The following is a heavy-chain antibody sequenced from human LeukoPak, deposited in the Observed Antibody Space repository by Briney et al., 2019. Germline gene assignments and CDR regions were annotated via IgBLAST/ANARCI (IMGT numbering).Heavy chain of an antibody. CDR2: ISNSDYST. Sequence: GGSLRLSCAASGFTFSDYYMSWIRQAPGKGLEWVSTISNSDYSTYYADSVKGRLTISRANSENTLYLQMNNLRAEDTAVYYCAKATGYLLWGQGTLVTVSS. CDR3: AKATGYLL. D-gene: IGHD1-14*01. CDR1: GFTFSDYY. J-gene: IGHJ4*02. V-gene: IGHV3-23*01.